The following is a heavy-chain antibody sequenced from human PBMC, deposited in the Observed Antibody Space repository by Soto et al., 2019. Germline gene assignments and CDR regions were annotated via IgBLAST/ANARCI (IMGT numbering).Heavy chain of an antibody. V-gene: IGHV4-31*03. D-gene: IGHD2-2*01. Sequence: PSETLSLTCSVSGGSIYSGSYYWSWIRQRPGKGLEWIGYIYHSGVTYYNQSLKSRAIISVDTSKNQFSLNLSSVTAADTAVYYCVIAKIVFEPVDMVDFDYWGQGTLVTVSS. CDR3: VIAKIVFEPVDMVDFDY. J-gene: IGHJ4*02. CDR2: IYHSGVT. CDR1: GGSIYSGSYY.